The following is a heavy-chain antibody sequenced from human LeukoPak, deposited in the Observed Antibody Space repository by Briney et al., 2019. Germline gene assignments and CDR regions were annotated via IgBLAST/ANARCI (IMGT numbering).Heavy chain of an antibody. D-gene: IGHD3-10*01. CDR2: IIPIFGTA. CDR1: GGTFSSYA. CDR3: ARHVSSWFDP. J-gene: IGHJ5*02. Sequence: ASVKVSCKASGGTFSSYAISWVRQAPGQGLEWMGGIIPIFGTANYAQKFQGRVTITTDESTSTAYMELSSLRSEDTAAYYCARHVSSWFDPWGQGTLVTVSS. V-gene: IGHV1-69*05.